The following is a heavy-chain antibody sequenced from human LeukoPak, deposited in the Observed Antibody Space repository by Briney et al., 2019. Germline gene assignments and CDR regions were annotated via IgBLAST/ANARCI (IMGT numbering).Heavy chain of an antibody. CDR1: GFTFSSYG. J-gene: IGHJ6*03. V-gene: IGHV3-48*04. Sequence: TGGSLRLSCAASGFTFSSYGMSWVRQAPGKGLEWVSYISSSGSTIYYADSVKGRFTISRDNAKNSLYLQMNSLRAEDTGVYYCARSEMGYYNYYMDVWGKGTTVTVSS. CDR2: ISSSGSTI. CDR3: ARSEMGYYNYYMDV. D-gene: IGHD2-8*01.